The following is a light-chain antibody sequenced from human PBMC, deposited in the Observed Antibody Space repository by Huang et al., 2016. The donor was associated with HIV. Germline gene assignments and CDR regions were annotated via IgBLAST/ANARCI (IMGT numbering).Light chain of an antibody. Sequence: DIQMTQSPSSLSASVGDRVTITCRASQSISSYLNWYQQKPGKAPELLIYAASSLQSGVPSRFSGSGSGTDFTLTISSLQPEDFATYYCQQSNSAPPTFGQGTKLEIK. V-gene: IGKV1-39*01. J-gene: IGKJ2*01. CDR2: AAS. CDR3: QQSNSAPPT. CDR1: QSISSY.